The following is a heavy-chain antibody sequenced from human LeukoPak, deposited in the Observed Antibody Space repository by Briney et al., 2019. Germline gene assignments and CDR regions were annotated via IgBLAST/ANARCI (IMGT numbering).Heavy chain of an antibody. CDR1: GGSFSGYY. V-gene: IGHV4-34*01. Sequence: SETLSLTCAVYGGSFSGYYWSWIRQPPGKGLEWMGEINHSGSTNYNPSLKSRVTISVDTSKNQFSLKLSSVTAADTAVYYCARRSGWYAVRFDYWGQGTLVTVSS. CDR2: INHSGST. J-gene: IGHJ4*02. CDR3: ARRSGWYAVRFDY. D-gene: IGHD6-19*01.